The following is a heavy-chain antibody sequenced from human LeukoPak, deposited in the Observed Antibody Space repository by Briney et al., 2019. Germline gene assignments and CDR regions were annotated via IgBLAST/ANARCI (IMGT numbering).Heavy chain of an antibody. CDR2: IKQDGSEK. CDR3: ATGFPRFWDY. D-gene: IGHD3-3*01. J-gene: IGHJ4*02. CDR1: GFTFSSYW. V-gene: IGHV3-7*01. Sequence: GGSLRLSCAASGFTFSSYWMSWVHQAPGKGLEWVANIKQDGSEKYYVDSVKGRFTISRDNAKNSLFLQVNSLRAEDTAVYYCATGFPRFWDYWGQGTLVTVSS.